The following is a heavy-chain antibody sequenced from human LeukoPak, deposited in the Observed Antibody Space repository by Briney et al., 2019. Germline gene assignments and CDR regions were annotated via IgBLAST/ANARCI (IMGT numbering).Heavy chain of an antibody. J-gene: IGHJ3*02. CDR2: ISGSGGST. CDR1: GFTFSSYA. D-gene: IGHD3-3*01. Sequence: GGSLRLSCAASGFTFSSYAMSWVRQAPGKGLEWVSAISGSGGSTYYADSVKGRFTISRDNSKNTLYLQMNSLRAEDTAVYYCATGLQFLEWSARIGAFDIWGQGTMVTVSS. CDR3: ATGLQFLEWSARIGAFDI. V-gene: IGHV3-23*01.